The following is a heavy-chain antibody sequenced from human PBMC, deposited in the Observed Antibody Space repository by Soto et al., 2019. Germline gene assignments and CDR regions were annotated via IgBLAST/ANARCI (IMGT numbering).Heavy chain of an antibody. CDR3: TTDDPINSY. V-gene: IGHV3-15*01. Sequence: PGGSLRLSGAASGFTFSNASMSWGRQAPGKGREWVGRIKSKTDGGTTDYAAPVKGRFTISRNDSRNTLSLQMNSLKTEDTAVYYCTTDDPINSYWGQGTLVTVSS. CDR1: GFTFSNAS. J-gene: IGHJ4*02. CDR2: IKSKTDGGTT.